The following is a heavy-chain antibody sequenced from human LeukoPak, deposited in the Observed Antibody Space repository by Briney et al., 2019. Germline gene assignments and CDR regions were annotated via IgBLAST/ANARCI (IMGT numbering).Heavy chain of an antibody. CDR3: ARRITIAAAGWGYGMDV. D-gene: IGHD6-13*01. J-gene: IGHJ6*02. V-gene: IGHV3-74*01. Sequence: GGSLRLSCAASGLAFSAYKMHWVRQAPRKGLVWVSRISTDGYTTDYADFVKGRFTISRDNAENSLFLQMNSLRAEDTAVYYCARRITIAAAGWGYGMDVWGQGTTVTVSS. CDR2: ISTDGYTT. CDR1: GLAFSAYK.